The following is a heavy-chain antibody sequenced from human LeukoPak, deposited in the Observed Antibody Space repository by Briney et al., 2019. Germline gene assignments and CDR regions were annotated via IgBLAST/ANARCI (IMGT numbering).Heavy chain of an antibody. D-gene: IGHD6-6*01. Sequence: GASVKVSCKASGYTFTGYYMHWVRQAPGQGLEWMGWINPNSGGTNYAQKFQGRVIMTSDTSISTAYMEFSRLRSDDTAMYYCARDLGVTVRPFSLFYWGQGTLVTVSS. CDR2: INPNSGGT. V-gene: IGHV1-2*02. CDR1: GYTFTGYY. J-gene: IGHJ4*02. CDR3: ARDLGVTVRPFSLFY.